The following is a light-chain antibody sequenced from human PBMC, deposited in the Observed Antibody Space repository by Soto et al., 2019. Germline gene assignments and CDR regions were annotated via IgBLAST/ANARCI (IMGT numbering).Light chain of an antibody. Sequence: QSALTQPASVSGSPGQSITISCTGTSSDVGSYNLVSWYQQYPGKAPKLMIYESTKRPSGVSDRFSGSKSGGMASLTISGLQAEDEADYYCCSYASRTTWVFGGGTKVTVL. J-gene: IGLJ3*02. CDR1: SSDVGSYNL. CDR2: EST. CDR3: CSYASRTTWV. V-gene: IGLV2-23*01.